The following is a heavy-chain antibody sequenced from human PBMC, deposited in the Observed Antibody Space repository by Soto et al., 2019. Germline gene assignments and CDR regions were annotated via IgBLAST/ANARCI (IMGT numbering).Heavy chain of an antibody. CDR3: ARALPVAKGGFDP. J-gene: IGHJ5*02. V-gene: IGHV3-53*01. Sequence: GGSLRLSCAASGFTVSNTYMTWVRQPPGKGLECVSVIYTAGGTNYADSVKGRFIISRDNSKNTLYLQMDSLRAEDTAVYYCARALPVAKGGFDPWGQGTLVTVSS. D-gene: IGHD2-2*01. CDR2: IYTAGGT. CDR1: GFTVSNTY.